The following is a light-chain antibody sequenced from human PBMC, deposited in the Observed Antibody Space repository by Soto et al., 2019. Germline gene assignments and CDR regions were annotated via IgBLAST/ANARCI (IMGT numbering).Light chain of an antibody. CDR2: RSD. CDR1: SSNIGVKT. CDR3: SAWDDSLNGRV. V-gene: IGLV1-44*01. J-gene: IGLJ1*01. Sequence: QSVLTQPPSMSGTPGQRVTISCSGSSSNIGVKTVNWYQQFPGSAPKLLIFRSDQRPSGVPDRFSGSKSGTSASLAISGLQSEDEADYYCSAWDDSLNGRVFGTGTKVTVL.